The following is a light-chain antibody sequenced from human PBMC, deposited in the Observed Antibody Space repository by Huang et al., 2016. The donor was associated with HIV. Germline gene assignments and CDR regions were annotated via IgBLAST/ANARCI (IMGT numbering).Light chain of an antibody. Sequence: DIVLTQSPATRSLSRGERATLYCRVGQSVGSYLAWLQQTHRQALRLLVSDASHSATGIPARLSGSGSGTDCTLTISSLEPEDLAVYYCHQHSSWPGTFGQGTRVEIK. CDR3: HQHSSWPGT. V-gene: IGKV3-11*01. CDR1: QSVGSY. J-gene: IGKJ1*01. CDR2: DAS.